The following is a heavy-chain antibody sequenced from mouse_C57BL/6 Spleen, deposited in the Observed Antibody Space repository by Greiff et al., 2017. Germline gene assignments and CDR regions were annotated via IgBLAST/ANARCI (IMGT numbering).Heavy chain of an antibody. V-gene: IGHV3-1*01. CDR3: ARGYYYAMDY. Sequence: ESGPGMVKPSQSLSLTCTVTGYSITSGYDWHWIRHFPGNKLEWMGYISYSGSNNYNPSLKRRISITHDTSKNHFFLKLNSVTTEDTATYYCARGYYYAMDYWGQGTSVTVSS. J-gene: IGHJ4*01. CDR1: GYSITSGYD. CDR2: ISYSGSN.